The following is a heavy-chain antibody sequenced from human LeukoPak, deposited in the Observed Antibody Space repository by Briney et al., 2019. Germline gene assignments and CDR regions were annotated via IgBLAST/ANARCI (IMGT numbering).Heavy chain of an antibody. J-gene: IGHJ4*02. CDR2: IIPILGIA. CDR1: GGTFSSYA. D-gene: IGHD5-18*01. V-gene: IGHV1-69*04. CDR3: ARGDRGYSY. Sequence: EASVKVSCKASGGTFSSYAISWVRPAPGQGLEWMGRIIPILGIANYAQKFQGRVTITADKSTSTAYMELSSLRSEDTAVYYCARGDRGYSYWGQGTLVTVSS.